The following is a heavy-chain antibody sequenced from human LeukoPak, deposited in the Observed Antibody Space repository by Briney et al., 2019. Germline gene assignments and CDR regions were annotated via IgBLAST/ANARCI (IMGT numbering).Heavy chain of an antibody. J-gene: IGHJ4*02. D-gene: IGHD3-10*01. CDR3: AREVTGSYSSAYYFDY. CDR1: GFTFSSYA. CDR2: ISYDGSNK. V-gene: IGHV3-30-3*01. Sequence: GRSLRLSCAASGFTFSSYAMHWVRQAPGKGLEWVAVISYDGSNKYYADSVKGRFTISRDNSKNTLYLQMNSLRAEDTAVYYCAREVTGSYSSAYYFDYWGQGTLVTVSS.